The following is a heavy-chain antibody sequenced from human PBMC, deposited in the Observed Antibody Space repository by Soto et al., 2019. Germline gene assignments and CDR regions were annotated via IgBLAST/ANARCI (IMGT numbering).Heavy chain of an antibody. V-gene: IGHV3-30*04. CDR2: ISYDGRNK. Sequence: GGSLRLSCAASVFTFSSYAIHWVRQAPGKGLEWVAVISYDGRNKYYADSVKGRFTLSRDNSKNTLYLQMNSLRAEDTAVYYCARDSYNRYYYGSSGYHYYFDYWGQGALVTVSS. D-gene: IGHD3-22*01. CDR1: VFTFSSYA. J-gene: IGHJ4*02. CDR3: ARDSYNRYYYGSSGYHYYFDY.